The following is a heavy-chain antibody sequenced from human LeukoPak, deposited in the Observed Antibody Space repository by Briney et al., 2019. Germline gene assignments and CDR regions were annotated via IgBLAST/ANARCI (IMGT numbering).Heavy chain of an antibody. CDR2: IYPGDSDT. CDR3: ARRRYYYDSGGPWDY. CDR1: GYSFTSYW. V-gene: IGHV5-51*01. Sequence: GESLKISCKGPGYSFTSYWIGWVRQMPGKGLEWMGIIYPGDSDTRYSPSFQGQVTISADKSISTAYLQWSSLKASDTAMYYCARRRYYYDSGGPWDYWGQGTLVTVSS. J-gene: IGHJ4*02. D-gene: IGHD3-22*01.